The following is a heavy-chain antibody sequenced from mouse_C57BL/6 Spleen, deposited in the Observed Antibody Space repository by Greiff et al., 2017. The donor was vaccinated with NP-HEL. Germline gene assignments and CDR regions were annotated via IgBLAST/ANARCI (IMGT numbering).Heavy chain of an antibody. CDR2: ISDGGSYT. CDR1: GFTFSSYA. V-gene: IGHV5-4*01. D-gene: IGHD4-1*01. J-gene: IGHJ2*01. Sequence: EVHLVESGGGLVKPGGSLKLSCAASGFTFSSYAMSWVRQTPEKRLEWVATISDGGSYTYYPDNVKGRFTISRDNAKNNLYLQMSHLKSEDTAMYYCARGELGQSYFDYWGQGTTLTVSS. CDR3: ARGELGQSYFDY.